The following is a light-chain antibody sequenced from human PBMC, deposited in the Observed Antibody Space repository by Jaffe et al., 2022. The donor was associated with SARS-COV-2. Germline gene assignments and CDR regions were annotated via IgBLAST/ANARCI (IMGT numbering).Light chain of an antibody. Sequence: QSALTQPASVSGSPGQSITISCTGTSSDVGDYNYVSWYQQHPGKAPKLMIYDVSNRPSGVSNRFSGSKSGNTASLTISGLQAEDEAHYYCSSYTSSSTLGVFGGGTKLTVL. CDR3: SSYTSSSTLGV. CDR2: DVS. CDR1: SSDVGDYNY. J-gene: IGLJ2*01. V-gene: IGLV2-14*03.